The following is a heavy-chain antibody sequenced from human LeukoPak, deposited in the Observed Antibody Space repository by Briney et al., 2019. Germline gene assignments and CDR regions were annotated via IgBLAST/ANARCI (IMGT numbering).Heavy chain of an antibody. CDR3: ARDETGTDDY. D-gene: IGHD3-9*01. CDR1: GYTFSNFG. CDR2: ISGNNDNP. V-gene: IGHV1-18*01. J-gene: IGHJ4*02. Sequence: ASVKVSCKTSGYTFSNFGISWVRQAPGQGLEWMGWISGNNDNPNYGQKFQGRFTVTTDSSTSTAYMELRNLRSDDTAVYYCARDETGTDDYWGQGTLVTVSS.